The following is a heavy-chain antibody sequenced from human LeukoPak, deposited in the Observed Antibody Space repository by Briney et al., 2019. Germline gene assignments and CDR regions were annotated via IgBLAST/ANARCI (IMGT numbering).Heavy chain of an antibody. CDR1: GFTFISYG. CDR2: IRYDGSNQ. Sequence: QAGGSLRLSCAAPGFTFISYGMPWVRQAPGKGLQWVAFIRYDGSNQYYADSVKGQFTISRDNSKNTLYLQMNSLRAEDTAVYYCTKERGITMVRGIRSRIDYWSQGTLVTVAS. CDR3: TKERGITMVRGIRSRIDY. J-gene: IGHJ4*02. D-gene: IGHD3-10*01. V-gene: IGHV3-30*02.